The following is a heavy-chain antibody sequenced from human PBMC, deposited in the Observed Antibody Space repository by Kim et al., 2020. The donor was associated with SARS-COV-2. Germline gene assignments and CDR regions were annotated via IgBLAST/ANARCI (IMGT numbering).Heavy chain of an antibody. CDR1: GFTFSSYA. CDR2: IYSGGSRT. Sequence: GGSLRLSCAASGFTFSSYAMSWVRQAPGKGLEWVSVIYSGGSRTYYADSVKGRFTISRDNSKNTLYLQMNSLRAEDTAVYYCAKDAVIAAAGDYYYYGMDVWGQGTTVTVSS. V-gene: IGHV3-23*03. J-gene: IGHJ6*02. D-gene: IGHD6-13*01. CDR3: AKDAVIAAAGDYYYYGMDV.